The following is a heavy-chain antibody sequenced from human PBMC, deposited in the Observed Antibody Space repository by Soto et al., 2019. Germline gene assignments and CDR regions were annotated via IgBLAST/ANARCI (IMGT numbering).Heavy chain of an antibody. V-gene: IGHV3-23*01. CDR2: ISGSGGST. D-gene: IGHD3-10*01. CDR1: GFTFSSYA. CDR3: AKRQKVRGIIDDAFDI. Sequence: GGSLRLSCAASGFTFSSYAMSWVRQAPGKGLEWVSAISGSGGSTYYADSVKGRFTISRDNSKNTLYLQMNSLRAEDTAVYYCAKRQKVRGIIDDAFDIWGQGTMVTVSS. J-gene: IGHJ3*02.